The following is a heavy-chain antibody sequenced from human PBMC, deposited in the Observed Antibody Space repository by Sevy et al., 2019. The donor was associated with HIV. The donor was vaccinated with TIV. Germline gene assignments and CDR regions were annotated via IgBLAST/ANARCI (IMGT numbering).Heavy chain of an antibody. CDR2: IKPDGMDK. CDR3: AQGTFGRFDS. CDR1: GFSFSAYW. J-gene: IGHJ4*02. D-gene: IGHD1-26*01. Sequence: GGSLRLSCAASGFSFSAYWMNWVRQAPGKGVEWVANIKPDGMDKHYVDSAEGRFTITRDNAKNSLYLQMNSLGVEDTAMYYCAQGTFGRFDSWGQGSLVTVSS. V-gene: IGHV3-7*01.